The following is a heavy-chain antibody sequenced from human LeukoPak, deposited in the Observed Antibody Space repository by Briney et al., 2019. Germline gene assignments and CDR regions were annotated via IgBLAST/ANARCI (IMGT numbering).Heavy chain of an antibody. CDR2: INPDSGGT. D-gene: IGHD3-22*01. CDR1: GYTFNGYY. J-gene: IGHJ4*02. CDR3: ARDLTMIVVVTASLLNY. V-gene: IGHV1-2*02. Sequence: ASVKVSCKASGYTFNGYYMHWVRQAPGQGLEWMGWINPDSGGTNYAQKFQGRVTMTRDTSISTAYMELSRLRSDDTAVYYCARDLTMIVVVTASLLNYWGQGTLLTVSS.